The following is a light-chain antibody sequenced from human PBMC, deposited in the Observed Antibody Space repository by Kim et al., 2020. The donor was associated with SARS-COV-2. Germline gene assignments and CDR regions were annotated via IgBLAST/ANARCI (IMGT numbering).Light chain of an antibody. J-gene: IGKJ4*01. CDR3: QQLKDYPLT. CDR1: HDISNF. Sequence: SASVGDRVTISCRASHDISNFVAWYQQKPGKAPTLLIRGASTLQNGVPSRFSGSGSETDFTLTISSLQSEDLATYYCQQLKDYPLTFGGGTKLEIK. CDR2: GAS. V-gene: IGKV1-9*01.